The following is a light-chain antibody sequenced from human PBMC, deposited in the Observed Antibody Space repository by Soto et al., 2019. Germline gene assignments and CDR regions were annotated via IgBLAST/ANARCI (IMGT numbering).Light chain of an antibody. J-gene: IGKJ1*01. CDR2: GAS. CDR1: QSVSSY. V-gene: IGKV3-20*01. CDR3: QEYDSSPKT. Sequence: EIALTQSPAPLSLSPGERATLSCRASQSVSSYLAWYQQKPGQAPRPIIYGASSRATGIPDRFSGRGSGTDFNLTISRMEAEDVAVYYCQEYDSSPKTFGQGTTVDIK.